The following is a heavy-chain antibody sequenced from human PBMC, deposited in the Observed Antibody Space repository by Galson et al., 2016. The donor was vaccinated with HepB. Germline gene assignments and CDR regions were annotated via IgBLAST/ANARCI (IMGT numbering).Heavy chain of an antibody. CDR3: AKEEGWPVNWSDP. CDR2: ISDSAGST. V-gene: IGHV3-23*01. CDR1: GFIFSNYA. Sequence: LRLSCAASGFIFSNYAMSWVRQAPGKGLEWVSGISDSAGSTYFADSVKGRFTISRDNAKDSLYLQMNSLRPEDTAIYYCAKEEGWPVNWSDPWGPGTLVIVAS. J-gene: IGHJ5*02. D-gene: IGHD2-15*01.